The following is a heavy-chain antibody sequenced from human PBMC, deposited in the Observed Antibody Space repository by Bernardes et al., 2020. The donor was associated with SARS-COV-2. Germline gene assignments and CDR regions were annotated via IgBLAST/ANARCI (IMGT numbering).Heavy chain of an antibody. Sequence: SETLSLTFTVSGDSLSSYHWSWIRQPAGRGLEWIGHIHASGSADYNPPLKSRVTMSVDTSENQFSLKLNSVTAADTAVYYCARVDDIVYAHNWFDPWGQGTLGTVSS. V-gene: IGHV4-4*07. J-gene: IGHJ5*02. CDR1: GDSLSSYH. CDR3: ARVDDIVYAHNWFDP. D-gene: IGHD3-16*01. CDR2: IHASGSA.